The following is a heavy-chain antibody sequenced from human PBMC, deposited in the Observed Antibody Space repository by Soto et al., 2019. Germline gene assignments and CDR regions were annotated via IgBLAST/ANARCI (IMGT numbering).Heavy chain of an antibody. CDR1: GGSISSGGYY. Sequence: SETLSLTCTVSGGSISSGGYYWSWIRQHPGKGLEWIGYIYYSGSTYYNPSLKSRVTISVDTSKNQFSLKLSSVTAADTAVYYCASDHRWSDHYYGMDVWGQGTTVTVSS. V-gene: IGHV4-31*03. D-gene: IGHD2-15*01. J-gene: IGHJ6*02. CDR2: IYYSGST. CDR3: ASDHRWSDHYYGMDV.